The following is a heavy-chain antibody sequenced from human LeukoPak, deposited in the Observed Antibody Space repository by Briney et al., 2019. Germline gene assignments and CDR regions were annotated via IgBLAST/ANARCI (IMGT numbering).Heavy chain of an antibody. CDR1: GYTFTRYY. V-gene: IGHV1-46*01. CDR3: VREFSGGYFDY. Sequence: ASVKVSCKASGYTFTRYYLHWVRQAPGQGLEWMGIIFPSAGNTYYAQKFQGRVTMTRDMSTRTVYMELSSLRSEDTAVYYCVREFSGGYFDYWGQGTLVTVSS. CDR2: IFPSAGNT. J-gene: IGHJ4*02. D-gene: IGHD3-16*01.